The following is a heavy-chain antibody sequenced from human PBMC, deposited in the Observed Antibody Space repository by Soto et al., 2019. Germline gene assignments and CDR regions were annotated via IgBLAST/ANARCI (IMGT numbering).Heavy chain of an antibody. CDR2: ISSSSSTI. CDR3: AKGTDGYYYYGMDV. V-gene: IGHV3-48*01. CDR1: GFTFSSYS. Sequence: GGSLRLSCAASGFTFSSYSMNWVRQAPGKGLEWVSYISSSSSTIYYADSVKGRFTISRDNAKNTLYLQMNSLRAEDTAVYYCAKGTDGYYYYGMDVWGQGTSVTVSS. J-gene: IGHJ6*02.